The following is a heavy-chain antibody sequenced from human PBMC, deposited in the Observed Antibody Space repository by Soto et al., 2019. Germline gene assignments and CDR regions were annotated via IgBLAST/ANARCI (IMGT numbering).Heavy chain of an antibody. CDR1: GGSFSGYY. J-gene: IGHJ4*02. D-gene: IGHD5-18*01. Sequence: SATLSLTCAVYGGSFSGYYWSWIRQPPGKGLEWIGEINHSGSTNYNPSLKSRVTISVDTSKNQFSLKLSSVTAADTAVYYCARAARYSDFDYWGQGTLVTVSS. CDR2: INHSGST. CDR3: ARAARYSDFDY. V-gene: IGHV4-34*01.